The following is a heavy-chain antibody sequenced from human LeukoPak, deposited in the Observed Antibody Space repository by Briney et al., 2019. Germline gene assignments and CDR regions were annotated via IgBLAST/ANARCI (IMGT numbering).Heavy chain of an antibody. V-gene: IGHV3-43D*03. CDR2: ISWDGGST. Sequence: PGGSLRLSCAASGFTFDDYAMHWVRQAPGKGLEWVSLISWDGGSTYYVDSVKGRFTISRDNSKNSLYLQMNSLRAEDTALYYCAKGRGGDTGSYYMDVWGKGTTVTVSS. D-gene: IGHD5-18*01. J-gene: IGHJ6*03. CDR1: GFTFDDYA. CDR3: AKGRGGDTGSYYMDV.